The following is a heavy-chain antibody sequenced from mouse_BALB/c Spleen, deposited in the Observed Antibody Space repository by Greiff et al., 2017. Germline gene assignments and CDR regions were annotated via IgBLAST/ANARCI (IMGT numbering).Heavy chain of an antibody. V-gene: IGHV3-8*02. CDR3: ARLVYYGSSYFDY. J-gene: IGHJ2*01. CDR2: ISYSGST. Sequence: DVKLVESGPSLVKPSQTLSLTCSVTGDSITSGYWNWIRKFPGNKLEYMGYISYSGSTYYNPSLKSRISITRDTSKNQYYLQLNSVTTEDTATYYCARLVYYGSSYFDYWGQGTTLTVSS. CDR1: GDSITSGY. D-gene: IGHD1-1*01.